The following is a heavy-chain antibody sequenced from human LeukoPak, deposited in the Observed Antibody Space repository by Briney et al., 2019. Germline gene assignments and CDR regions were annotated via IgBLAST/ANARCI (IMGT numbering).Heavy chain of an antibody. CDR1: GFTFSSYA. D-gene: IGHD6-19*01. CDR2: ISGSGGST. J-gene: IGHJ4*02. Sequence: GGSLRLSCAASGFTFSSYAMSWVRQAPGKGLEWVSAISGSGGSTYYADSVKGRFTISRDNSKNTLYLQMNSLRAEDTALYYCAKVYSSGWYILDYWGQGTLVTVSS. CDR3: AKVYSSGWYILDY. V-gene: IGHV3-23*01.